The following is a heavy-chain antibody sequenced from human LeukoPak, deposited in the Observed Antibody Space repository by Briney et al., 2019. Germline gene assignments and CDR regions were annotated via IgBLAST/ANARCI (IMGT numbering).Heavy chain of an antibody. V-gene: IGHV4-34*01. J-gene: IGHJ4*02. CDR3: ARGKPRKDFDY. CDR2: INHSGST. Sequence: SETLSLTCAVYGGSFSGYYWSWIRQPPGKGLEWIGEINHSGSTNYNPSLKSRVTITVDTSKNQFSLKLSSVTAADTAVYYCARGKPRKDFDYWGQGTLVTVSS. CDR1: GGSFSGYY.